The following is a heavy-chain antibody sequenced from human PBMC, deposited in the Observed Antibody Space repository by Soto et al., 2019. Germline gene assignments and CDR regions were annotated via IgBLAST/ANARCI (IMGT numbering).Heavy chain of an antibody. CDR2: IKQDGSEK. CDR1: GFTFSNSW. D-gene: IGHD2-21*02. J-gene: IGHJ6*02. Sequence: EVQLVESGGGLVQPGGSLRLSCVASGFTFSNSWMSWVRQAPGKGLEWVANIKQDGSEKYYVDSVKGRVTISRDNAKNSLYLQMNSLRAEDTAVYYCTTVTGLAYCGGDCYALYYYAMDVWGQGTTVTVSS. V-gene: IGHV3-7*05. CDR3: TTVTGLAYCGGDCYALYYYAMDV.